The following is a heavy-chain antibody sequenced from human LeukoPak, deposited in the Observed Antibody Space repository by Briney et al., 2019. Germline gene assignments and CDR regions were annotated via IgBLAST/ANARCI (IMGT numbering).Heavy chain of an antibody. V-gene: IGHV3-21*01. J-gene: IGHJ6*02. D-gene: IGHD3-10*01. CDR2: ISSSSSYI. Sequence: GGSLRLSCAASGFTFSSYSMNWVRQAPGKGLEWVSSISSSSSYIYYADSVKGRFTISRDNAKNSLYLQMNSLRAEDTAVYYCAKDSYYYGSGSYPFYYYYYGKDVWGQGTTVTVSS. CDR3: AKDSYYYGSGSYPFYYYYYGKDV. CDR1: GFTFSSYS.